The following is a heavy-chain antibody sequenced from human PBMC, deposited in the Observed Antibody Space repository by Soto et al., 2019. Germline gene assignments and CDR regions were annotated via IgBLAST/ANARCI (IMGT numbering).Heavy chain of an antibody. CDR3: ARDLGGYGMDV. V-gene: IGHV3-13*05. Sequence: GGSLSLSCAASGFPFSSYDMHWVRHATGKGLEWVSAIGTAGDPYYPGSVKGRFIISRENAKNSLYLQMNSLRAGDTAVYYCARDLGGYGMDVWGQGTTVTVSS. CDR2: IGTAGDP. J-gene: IGHJ6*02. CDR1: GFPFSSYD.